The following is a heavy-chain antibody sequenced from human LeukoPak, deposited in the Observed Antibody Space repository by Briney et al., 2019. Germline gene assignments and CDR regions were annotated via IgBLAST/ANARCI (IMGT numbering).Heavy chain of an antibody. Sequence: SETLSLTCAVYGGSFSDYYWGWIRQPPGKGLEWIGSIYSSGSTYYNASLQSRVTISIETSKNQISLRLNSVTAADTAVYYCAREGRMTIDYWGQGTLVTVSS. CDR2: IYSSGST. D-gene: IGHD4/OR15-4a*01. V-gene: IGHV4-34*01. CDR1: GGSFSDYY. J-gene: IGHJ4*02. CDR3: AREGRMTIDY.